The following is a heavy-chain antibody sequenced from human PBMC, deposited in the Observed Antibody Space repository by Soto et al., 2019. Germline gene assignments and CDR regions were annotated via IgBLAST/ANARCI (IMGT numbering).Heavy chain of an antibody. D-gene: IGHD2-2*01. J-gene: IGHJ5*02. V-gene: IGHV1-69*02. CDR3: ARVCSSTSCYGYNWFDP. CDR2: IIPILGIA. Sequence: QVQLVQSGAEVKKPGSSVKVSCKASGGTFSSYTISWVRQAHGQGLEWMGRIIPILGIANYAQKFQGRVTFTADKSTSTAYMELSSLRSEDTAVYYCARVCSSTSCYGYNWFDPWGQGTLVTVSS. CDR1: GGTFSSYT.